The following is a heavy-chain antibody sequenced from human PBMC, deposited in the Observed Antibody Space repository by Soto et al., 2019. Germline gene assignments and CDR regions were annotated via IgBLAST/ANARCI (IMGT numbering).Heavy chain of an antibody. CDR2: IIPIFGTA. CDR1: GGTFSSYA. D-gene: IGHD2-21*02. Sequence: SVKVSCKASGGTFSSYAISWVRQAPGQGLEWMGGIIPIFGTANYAQKFQGRVTITADESTSTAYMELSSLRSEDTAVYYCASAGRTCGGDCYLSDRYGMDVWGQGTTVTVSS. J-gene: IGHJ6*02. CDR3: ASAGRTCGGDCYLSDRYGMDV. V-gene: IGHV1-69*13.